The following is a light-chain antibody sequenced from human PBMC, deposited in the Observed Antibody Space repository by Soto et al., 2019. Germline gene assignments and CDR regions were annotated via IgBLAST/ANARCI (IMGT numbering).Light chain of an antibody. Sequence: DIQMTQSPSTLSASVGDRVTITCRAIQSLSSWVAWYQKKPDKGPQLLISDTSRLENGVPSRFSGSGSGAQFSLTITRLQPDDSAVYYCQQYHHLTRTVGGGTRVEIK. CDR2: DTS. V-gene: IGKV1-5*01. CDR1: QSLSSW. CDR3: QQYHHLTRT. J-gene: IGKJ4*01.